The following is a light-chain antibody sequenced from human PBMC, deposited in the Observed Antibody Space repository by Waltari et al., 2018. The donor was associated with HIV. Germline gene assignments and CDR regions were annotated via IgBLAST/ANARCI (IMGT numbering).Light chain of an antibody. J-gene: IGKJ3*01. CDR1: QIIFKF. CDR2: DAS. V-gene: IGKV1-39*01. CDR3: LQTFTAPLT. Sequence: DTQMTQSPSSLSASVGDTITITCRASQIIFKFLSWYQQKSGKAPNLLIYDASRLPSGVPSRFSGRGSGTEFTLTITSLQPEDFATYYCLQTFTAPLTFGPGTKLDVK.